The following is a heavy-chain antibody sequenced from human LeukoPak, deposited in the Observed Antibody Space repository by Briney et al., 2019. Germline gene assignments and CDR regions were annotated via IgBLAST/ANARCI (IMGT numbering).Heavy chain of an antibody. Sequence: ASVKVSCKASGYTFTSYYMHWVRQAPGQGLEWMGIINPSGGSTSYAQKFQGRVTNTTDESTSTAYMELSSLRSEDTAVYYCARDKRRDGYNLSYWGQGTLVTVSS. J-gene: IGHJ4*02. D-gene: IGHD5-24*01. CDR1: GYTFTSYY. CDR2: INPSGGST. V-gene: IGHV1-46*01. CDR3: ARDKRRDGYNLSY.